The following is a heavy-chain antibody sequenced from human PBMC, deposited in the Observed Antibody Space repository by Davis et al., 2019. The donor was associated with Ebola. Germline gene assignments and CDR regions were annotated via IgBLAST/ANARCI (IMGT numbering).Heavy chain of an antibody. V-gene: IGHV3-30-3*01. CDR3: ARDKLRESYYYYYGMDV. D-gene: IGHD4-17*01. CDR1: GFTFSSYA. CDR2: ISYDGSNK. Sequence: GGSLRLSCAASGFTFSSYAMHWVRQAPDKGLEWVAVISYDGSNKYYADSVKGRFTISRDNSKNTLYLQMNSLRAEDTAVYYCARDKLRESYYYYYGMDVWGQGTTVTVSS. J-gene: IGHJ6*02.